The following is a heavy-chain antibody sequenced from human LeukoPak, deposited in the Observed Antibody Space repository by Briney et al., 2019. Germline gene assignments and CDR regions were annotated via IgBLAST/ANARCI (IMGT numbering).Heavy chain of an antibody. CDR2: ITASGGST. V-gene: IGHV3-23*01. D-gene: IGHD7-27*01. CDR3: ARNPAWGYFDY. CDR1: GFTFSSYA. J-gene: IGHJ4*02. Sequence: GGSLRLSCVVSGFTFSSYAMNWVRQAPGKGLEWVSGITASGGSTYYTDSVKGRFTISRDNAGNSVYLQMNSLRDEDTAVYFCARNPAWGYFDYWGQGALVTVSS.